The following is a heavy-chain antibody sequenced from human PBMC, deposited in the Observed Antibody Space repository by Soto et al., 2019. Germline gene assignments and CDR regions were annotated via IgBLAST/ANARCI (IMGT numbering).Heavy chain of an antibody. J-gene: IGHJ4*02. V-gene: IGHV3-23*01. Sequence: TGGSLRLSCAASGFTFSNYAMSWVRQAPGKGLEWVSAISGSGGSTYYADSVKGRFTISRDNSKNTLYLQMNSLRAEDTAVYYCAKRGYDILTGYYKTGYWGQGTLVTVS. CDR2: ISGSGGST. D-gene: IGHD3-9*01. CDR1: GFTFSNYA. CDR3: AKRGYDILTGYYKTGY.